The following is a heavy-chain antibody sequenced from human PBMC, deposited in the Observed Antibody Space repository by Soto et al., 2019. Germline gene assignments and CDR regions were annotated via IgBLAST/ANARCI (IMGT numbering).Heavy chain of an antibody. J-gene: IGHJ5*02. D-gene: IGHD3-10*01. CDR2: ISGSGGST. V-gene: IGHV3-23*01. CDR1: GFTFSSYA. Sequence: EVQLLESGGGLVQPGGSLRLSCAASGFTFSSYAMSWVRQAPGKGLEWVSAISGSGGSTYYADSVKGRFTISRDNSKNTRYLQMNSLRAQDTAVYYCAKDLGITMVRGSVNWFDPWGQGTLVTVSS. CDR3: AKDLGITMVRGSVNWFDP.